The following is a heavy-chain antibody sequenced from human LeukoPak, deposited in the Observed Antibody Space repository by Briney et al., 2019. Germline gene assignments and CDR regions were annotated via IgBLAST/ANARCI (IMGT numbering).Heavy chain of an antibody. Sequence: SETLCLTCIVSGGSISSSSYYWGWIRQPPGKGLEWIGSIYYSGSTYYNPSLKSRVTISVDRANNQFSLKLSSVTAADTAFYYCARGRKGGSALRGQGTLVTVSS. CDR2: IYYSGST. CDR1: GGSISSSSYY. CDR3: ARGRKGGSAL. D-gene: IGHD3-10*01. V-gene: IGHV4-39*07. J-gene: IGHJ4*02.